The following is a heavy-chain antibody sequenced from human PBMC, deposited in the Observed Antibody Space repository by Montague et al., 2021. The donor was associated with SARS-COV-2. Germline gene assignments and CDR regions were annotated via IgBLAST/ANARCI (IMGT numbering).Heavy chain of an antibody. V-gene: IGHV4-39*07. Sequence: SETLSLTCTVSGGSISSSSYYWGWIRQPPGKGLEWIGSIYNSGSTYYXXXLKSRVTISVDTSKNQFSLKLSSVTAADTAVYYCARGWCSSMIVVVIRGPYDYWGQGTLVTVSS. CDR3: ARGWCSSMIVVVIRGPYDY. CDR1: GGSISSSSYY. D-gene: IGHD3-22*01. J-gene: IGHJ4*02. CDR2: IYNSGST.